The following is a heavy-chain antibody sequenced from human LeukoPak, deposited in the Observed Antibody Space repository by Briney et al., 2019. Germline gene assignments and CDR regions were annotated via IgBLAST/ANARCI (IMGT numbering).Heavy chain of an antibody. CDR3: ARHYDSSGYFAFDI. CDR2: IYYSGST. D-gene: IGHD3-22*01. Sequence: SETLSLTCTVSGGSISSYYWSWIRQPPGKGLEWIGYIYYSGSTNYNPSPKSRVTISVDTSKNQFSLKLSSVTAADTAVYYCARHYDSSGYFAFDIWGQGTMVTVSS. CDR1: GGSISSYY. J-gene: IGHJ3*02. V-gene: IGHV4-59*08.